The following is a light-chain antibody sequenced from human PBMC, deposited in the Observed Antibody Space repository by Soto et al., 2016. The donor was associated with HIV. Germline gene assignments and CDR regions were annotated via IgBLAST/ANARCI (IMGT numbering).Light chain of an antibody. CDR2: GSS. CDR1: QGVNNH. Sequence: DIQMTQSPSALSASVGDRVTITCRASQGVNNHLAWFQQKPGKVPKRLIYGSSSLQSGVPSRFSGSGSGTDFTLTISSLQPEDFATYYCQQYNSYPLTFGGGTKVEIK. CDR3: QQYNSYPLT. V-gene: IGKV1-17*03. J-gene: IGKJ4*01.